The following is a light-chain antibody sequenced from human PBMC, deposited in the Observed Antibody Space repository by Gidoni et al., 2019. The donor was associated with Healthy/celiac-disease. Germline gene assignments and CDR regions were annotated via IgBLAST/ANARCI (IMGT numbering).Light chain of an antibody. Sequence: EIVMTQSPATLSASPGERATPTARASQSVSRNLAWYQQKPGQAPRLLIYVASTRATGIPARFSGSGSGTAFTLTISSLQSEDFAVYYCQQYNNWPPRTFSQGTKVEIK. CDR1: QSVSRN. J-gene: IGKJ1*01. CDR3: QQYNNWPPRT. V-gene: IGKV3-15*01. CDR2: VAS.